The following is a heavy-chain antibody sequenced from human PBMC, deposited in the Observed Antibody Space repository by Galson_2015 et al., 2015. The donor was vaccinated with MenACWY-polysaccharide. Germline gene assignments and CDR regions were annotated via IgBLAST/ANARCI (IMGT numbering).Heavy chain of an antibody. D-gene: IGHD3-9*01. V-gene: IGHV4-4*08. J-gene: IGHJ4*02. Sequence: ETPSLTCTVSRGSISSYYWTWIRQPPGKGLEWIGFFSNSGRSNYNPSLKSRVTMSVDMSTNQFFLKLRSATAADTAVYFCAREVLTGYSPRYFDYWGQGIMVAVSS. CDR1: RGSISSYY. CDR3: AREVLTGYSPRYFDY. CDR2: FSNSGRS.